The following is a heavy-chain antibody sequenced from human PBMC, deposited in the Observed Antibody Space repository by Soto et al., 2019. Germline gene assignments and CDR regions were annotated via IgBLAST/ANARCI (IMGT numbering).Heavy chain of an antibody. CDR2: TYYRSRWYS. CDR1: GDSVSSSSVA. J-gene: IGHJ6*02. Sequence: SQTLSLTCVISGDSVSSSSVAWNWVRQSPSRGLEWLGRTYYRSRWYSDFAVSVRGRIVINADTSKNQFSLQLNSVTPEDTAVYFCARSEEDSDYYYYGLDVWGQGSTVTVSS. CDR3: ARSEEDSDYYYYGLDV. D-gene: IGHD2-15*01. V-gene: IGHV6-1*01.